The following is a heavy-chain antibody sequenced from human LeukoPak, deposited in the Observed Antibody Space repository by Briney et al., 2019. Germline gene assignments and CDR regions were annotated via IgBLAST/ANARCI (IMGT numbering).Heavy chain of an antibody. Sequence: GGSLRPSCAASGFTFSSYAMSWVRQAPGKWLEWVSSISGSGGSTYYADSVKGWFTISRDNSKNSLYLQMNSLRAEDTAVYYCAKVWYYYDTRAFDYWGQGTLVTVSS. J-gene: IGHJ4*02. D-gene: IGHD3-22*01. CDR3: AKVWYYYDTRAFDY. V-gene: IGHV3-23*01. CDR2: ISGSGGST. CDR1: GFTFSSYA.